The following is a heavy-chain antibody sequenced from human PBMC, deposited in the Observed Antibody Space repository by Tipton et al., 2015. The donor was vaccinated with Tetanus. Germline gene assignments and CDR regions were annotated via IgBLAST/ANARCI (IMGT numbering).Heavy chain of an antibody. CDR2: INHSGST. V-gene: IGHV4-34*01. D-gene: IGHD2-2*01. J-gene: IGHJ5*02. CDR1: GGSFSGYY. CDR3: ARGLLLVVPAARGRCNWFDP. Sequence: TLFLTCAVYGGSFSGYYWSWIRQPPGKGLEWIGEINHSGSTNYNPSLKSRVTISVDTSKNQFSLKLSSVTAADTAVYYCARGLLLVVPAARGRCNWFDPWGQGTLVTVSS.